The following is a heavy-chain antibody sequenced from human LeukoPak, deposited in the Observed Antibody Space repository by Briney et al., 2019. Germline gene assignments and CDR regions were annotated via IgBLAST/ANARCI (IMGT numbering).Heavy chain of an antibody. CDR3: ARDWAGDSSIL. J-gene: IGHJ4*02. Sequence: GGSLRLSCAASGFTFSTHVMYWVRQAPGKGLEWVSLTWSDRSNQNYADSVKGRFTTSRDISKNTLYLQMNSLRVEDTAVYYCARDWAGDSSILWGQGTLVTVSS. CDR2: TWSDRSNQ. V-gene: IGHV3-33*07. CDR1: GFTFSTHV. D-gene: IGHD3-22*01.